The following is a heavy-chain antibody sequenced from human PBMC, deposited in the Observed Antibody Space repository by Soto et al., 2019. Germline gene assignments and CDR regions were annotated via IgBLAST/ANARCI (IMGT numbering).Heavy chain of an antibody. CDR1: GGTFSSYA. CDR2: IIPIFGTA. J-gene: IGHJ6*02. V-gene: IGHV1-69*13. Sequence: ASVKVSCKASGGTFSSYAISWVRQAPGQGLEWMGGIIPIFGTANYAQKVQGRVTITADESTSTAYMELSSLRSEDTAGYYCAVGYCSSTSGSGGSGYGMDVWGQGTTVTVSS. CDR3: AVGYCSSTSGSGGSGYGMDV. D-gene: IGHD2-2*01.